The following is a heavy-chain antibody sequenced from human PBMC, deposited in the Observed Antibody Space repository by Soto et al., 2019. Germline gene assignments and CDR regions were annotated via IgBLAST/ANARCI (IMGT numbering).Heavy chain of an antibody. J-gene: IGHJ6*02. Sequence: QVQLVQSGAEVKKPGSSVKVSCKASGGTFSSYAISWVRQAPGQGLEWMGGIIPIFGTANYAQKFQGRVTITADESTSTAYVELSSLRSEDTAVYYCARVSVVVVAATAYYGMDVWGQGTTVTVSS. CDR3: ARVSVVVVAATAYYGMDV. D-gene: IGHD2-15*01. CDR2: IIPIFGTA. CDR1: GGTFSSYA. V-gene: IGHV1-69*12.